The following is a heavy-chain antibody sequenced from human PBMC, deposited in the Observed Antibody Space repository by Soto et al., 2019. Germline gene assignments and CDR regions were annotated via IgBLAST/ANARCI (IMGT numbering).Heavy chain of an antibody. V-gene: IGHV1-69*13. Sequence: SVKVSCKASGVTFSRYAISWVRQAPGQGLEWMGGIIPIFGTANYAQKFQGRVTITADESTSTAYMELSSLRSEDTAVYYCASGTSGSYYSIDYWGQGTLVTVSS. CDR1: GVTFSRYA. D-gene: IGHD1-26*01. J-gene: IGHJ4*02. CDR2: IIPIFGTA. CDR3: ASGTSGSYYSIDY.